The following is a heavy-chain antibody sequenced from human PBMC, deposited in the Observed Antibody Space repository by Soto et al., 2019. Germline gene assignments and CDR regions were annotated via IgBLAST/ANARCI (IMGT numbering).Heavy chain of an antibody. D-gene: IGHD6-25*01. V-gene: IGHV3-33*01. CDR3: GSHAISDSGEWFFDL. CDR1: GFTFSSHG. J-gene: IGHJ2*01. Sequence: GGSLRLSCAASGFTFSSHGMHWVRQAPGKGLEWVAVIWYDGSIKYYTDSVKGRFTISRDNSKNTLSLQMSSLRAEDTAVYYCGSHAISDSGEWFFDLWGRGTLVTVSS. CDR2: IWYDGSIK.